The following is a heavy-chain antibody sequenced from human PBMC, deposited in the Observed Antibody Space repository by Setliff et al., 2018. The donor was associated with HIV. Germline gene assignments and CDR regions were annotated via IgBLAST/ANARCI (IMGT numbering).Heavy chain of an antibody. CDR3: AKLTPFDY. J-gene: IGHJ4*02. CDR2: IYWSGLT. Sequence: SETLSLTCTVSSGSVSRSDYYWGWIRQTPGKGLEWIGSIYWSGLTFYNPSLKSRVTISVDTSKNQFSLKLSSVTAADTAVYYCAKLTPFDYGGQGTLVTVSS. CDR1: SGSVSRSDYY. V-gene: IGHV4-39*01. D-gene: IGHD1-20*01.